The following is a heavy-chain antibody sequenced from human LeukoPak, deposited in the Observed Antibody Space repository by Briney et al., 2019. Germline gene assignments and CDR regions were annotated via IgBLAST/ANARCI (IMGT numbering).Heavy chain of an antibody. CDR1: GFTFRSHW. CDR2: IHQYGGEK. J-gene: IGHJ1*01. D-gene: IGHD3-22*01. Sequence: PGGSLRLSCEGSGFTFRSHWMSWVRQAPGKGLEWVANIHQYGGEKYYVDSVKGRFTISRDNAKDSLFLQMNSLRAEDTAVYYCARDYYDSSEYMGYFQHWGQGTLVAVSS. V-gene: IGHV3-7*01. CDR3: ARDYYDSSEYMGYFQH.